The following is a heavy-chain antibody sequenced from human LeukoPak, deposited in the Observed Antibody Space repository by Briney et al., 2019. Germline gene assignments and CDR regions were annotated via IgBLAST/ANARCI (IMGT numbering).Heavy chain of an antibody. V-gene: IGHV3-20*04. Sequence: PGGSLRLSCAASGFTFDDYGMSWVRQAPGKGLEWVSGINWNGGSTGYADSVEGRFPISRDNAKNSLYLKMNSLRAEDTALYYCARDGKTGGYYYYMDVWGKGTTVTVSS. CDR3: ARDGKTGGYYYYMDV. CDR2: INWNGGST. CDR1: GFTFDDYG. D-gene: IGHD1-14*01. J-gene: IGHJ6*03.